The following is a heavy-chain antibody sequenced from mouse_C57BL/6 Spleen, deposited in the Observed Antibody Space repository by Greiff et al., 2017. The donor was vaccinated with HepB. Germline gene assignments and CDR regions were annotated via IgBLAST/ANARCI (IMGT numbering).Heavy chain of an antibody. CDR1: GFTFSSYA. Sequence: EVMLVESGEGLVKPGGSLKLSCAASGFTFSSYAMSWVRQTPEKRLEWVAYISSGGDYIYYADTVKGRCTISRDNARNTLYLQMSSLKSEDTAMYYCTRVGGLGRNYFDYWGQGTTLTVSS. J-gene: IGHJ2*01. CDR3: TRVGGLGRNYFDY. D-gene: IGHD4-1*01. CDR2: ISSGGDYI. V-gene: IGHV5-9-1*02.